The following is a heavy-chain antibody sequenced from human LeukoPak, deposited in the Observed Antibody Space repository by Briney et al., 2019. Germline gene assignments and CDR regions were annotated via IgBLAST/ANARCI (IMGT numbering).Heavy chain of an antibody. D-gene: IGHD3-10*01. CDR1: GYTFTSYG. J-gene: IGHJ4*02. CDR3: ARHTKILWFGELEFGTRDY. CDR2: ISAYNGNT. Sequence: GASVKVSCKASGYTFTSYGISWVRQAPGQGLEWMGWISAYNGNTNYAQKLQGRVTMTTDTSTSTAYMELRSLRSDDTAVYYCARHTKILWFGELEFGTRDYWAQGTLVTVSS. V-gene: IGHV1-18*01.